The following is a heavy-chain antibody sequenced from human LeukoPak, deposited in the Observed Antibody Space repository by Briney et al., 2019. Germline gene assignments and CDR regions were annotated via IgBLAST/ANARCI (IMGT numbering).Heavy chain of an antibody. CDR3: ARAKYFDFDY. CDR1: GFTFSSHE. V-gene: IGHV3-48*03. CDR2: ISTSGITI. Sequence: TGGSLRLSCAASGFTFSSHEMNWVRQAPVKGLEWVSAISTSGITIYYADSVRGRFTISRDNAKNSLYLQMNSLRAEDTAVYYCARAKYFDFDYWGQGTLVTVSS. J-gene: IGHJ4*02. D-gene: IGHD3-9*01.